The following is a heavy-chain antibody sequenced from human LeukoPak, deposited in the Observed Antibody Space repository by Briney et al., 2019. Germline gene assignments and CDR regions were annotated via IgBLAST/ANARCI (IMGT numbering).Heavy chain of an antibody. J-gene: IGHJ4*02. CDR3: AREVRYFALGDY. V-gene: IGHV3-48*03. Sequence: GGSLRLSCAASEFTFSSYEMNWVRQTPGKGLEWVSYISSSGRTAYYADSVRGRFTISRDNAKNSLYLQMNSLRAEDTAVYYCAREVRYFALGDYWGQGTLVTVSS. CDR2: ISSSGRTA. D-gene: IGHD3-9*01. CDR1: EFTFSSYE.